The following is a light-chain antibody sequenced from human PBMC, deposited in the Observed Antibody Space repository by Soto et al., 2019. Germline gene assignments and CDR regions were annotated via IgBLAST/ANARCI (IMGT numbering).Light chain of an antibody. CDR3: QQYGSSCT. J-gene: IGKJ4*01. Sequence: IVCTQSPSTLSLSPSSRAAFFFRASQSVSNNYLSWYQQQPGQAPRLLIYGASIWGTVIPDRFSGSGSGTDFTLTISRLEPEDFAVYYCQQYGSSCTFGRGTKVDI. CDR2: GAS. V-gene: IGKV3-20*01. CDR1: QSVSNNY.